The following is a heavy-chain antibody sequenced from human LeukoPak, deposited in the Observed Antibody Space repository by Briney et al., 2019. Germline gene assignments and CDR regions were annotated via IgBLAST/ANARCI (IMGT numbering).Heavy chain of an antibody. CDR1: GFTFSSYA. V-gene: IGHV3-23*01. CDR3: AKESDLGGYSYEWNWLDP. CDR2: ISGSGGST. Sequence: PGGSLRLSCAASGFTFSSYAMSWVRQAPGKGLEWVSAISGSGGSTYYADSVKGRFTISRDNSKNTLYLQMNSLRAEDTAVYYCAKESDLGGYSYEWNWLDPWGQGTLVTVSS. J-gene: IGHJ5*02. D-gene: IGHD5-18*01.